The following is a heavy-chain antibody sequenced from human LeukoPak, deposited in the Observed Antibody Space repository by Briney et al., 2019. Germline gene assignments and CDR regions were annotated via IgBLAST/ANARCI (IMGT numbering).Heavy chain of an antibody. Sequence: SETLSLTCTVSGGSISSGGYYWSWIRQPPGKGLEWIGYIYHSGSTYYNPSLKSRVTMSVDRSRNQFSLKLSSVTAADTAVYYCARDLKGVGATAAFDYWGQGTLVTVSS. J-gene: IGHJ4*02. CDR3: ARDLKGVGATAAFDY. CDR1: GGSISSGGYY. D-gene: IGHD1-26*01. CDR2: IYHSGST. V-gene: IGHV4-30-2*01.